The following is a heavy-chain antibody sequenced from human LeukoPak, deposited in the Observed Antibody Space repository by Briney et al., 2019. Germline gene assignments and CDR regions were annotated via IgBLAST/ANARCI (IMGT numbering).Heavy chain of an antibody. CDR2: INHSGST. J-gene: IGHJ5*02. CDR3: ARGARTPSGYGSRTAGRANWLDP. V-gene: IGHV4-34*01. Sequence: SETLSLTCAVYGGSFSGYYWSWIRQPPGKGLEWIGEINHSGSTNYNPSLKSRVTISVDTSKNQFSLKLSSVTAADTAVYYCARGARTPSGYGSRTAGRANWLDPWGQGTLVTVSS. D-gene: IGHD5-12*01. CDR1: GGSFSGYY.